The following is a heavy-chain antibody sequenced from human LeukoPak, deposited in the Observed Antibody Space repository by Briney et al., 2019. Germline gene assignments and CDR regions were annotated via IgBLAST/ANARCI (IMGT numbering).Heavy chain of an antibody. D-gene: IGHD6-25*01. CDR1: GLTFSSHW. J-gene: IGHJ6*02. V-gene: IGHV3-74*01. CDR3: ARHRAEYYYGMDV. Sequence: GGSRRLSCAASGLTFSSHWMHWFRQPPGKGLVWVSRITNDGSSTTYADSVKGRFTISRDNSKNTLYLQMNGLRAEDTAVYYCARHRAEYYYGMDVWGQGTTVTVSS. CDR2: ITNDGSST.